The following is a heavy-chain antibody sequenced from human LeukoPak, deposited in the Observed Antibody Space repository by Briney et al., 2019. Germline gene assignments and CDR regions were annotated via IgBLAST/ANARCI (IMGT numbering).Heavy chain of an antibody. D-gene: IGHD1-26*01. CDR2: ISSSSSTI. CDR1: GFTFSSYS. J-gene: IGHJ3*01. Sequence: GGSLRLSCAASGFTFSSYSMNWVRQAPGKGLEWVSYISSSSSTIYYADSVKGRFTISRDNSKNTLYLQMNSLRAEDTAVYYCAKDLRYSGSPRAFDFWGQGTMVTVSS. V-gene: IGHV3-48*01. CDR3: AKDLRYSGSPRAFDF.